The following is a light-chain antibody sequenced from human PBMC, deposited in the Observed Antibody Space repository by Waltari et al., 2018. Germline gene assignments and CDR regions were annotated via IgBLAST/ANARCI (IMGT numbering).Light chain of an antibody. CDR2: HAS. CDR1: QSVSTY. CDR3: QHYLRLPAT. V-gene: IGKV3-20*01. J-gene: IGKJ1*01. Sequence: EIVLTQSPGTLSLPPGERATLSCRASQSVSTYLAWYQQKHGQAPRLLIYHASSRATGIPDRCSGSGSGTDFSLTISRLGPEDFAVYYCQHYLRLPATFGQGTKVEIK.